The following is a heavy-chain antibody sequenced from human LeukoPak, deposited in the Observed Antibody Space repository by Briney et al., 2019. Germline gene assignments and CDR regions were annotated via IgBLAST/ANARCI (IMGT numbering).Heavy chain of an antibody. CDR2: IGDDGYDT. D-gene: IGHD1-1*01. CDR1: GFTFSTHS. Sequence: GGSLRLSCEASGFTFSTHSMNWVRQAPGRGLEWVSAIGDDGYDTKYAASVKGRFTISRDNAKNTLYLQMNSLRVEDSAIYYCGKDWKLDYWGQGTLVTVSS. CDR3: GKDWKLDY. J-gene: IGHJ4*02. V-gene: IGHV3-23*01.